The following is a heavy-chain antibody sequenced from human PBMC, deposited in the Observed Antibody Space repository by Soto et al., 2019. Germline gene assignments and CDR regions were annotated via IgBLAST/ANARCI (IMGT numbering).Heavy chain of an antibody. CDR1: GFTFASYA. V-gene: IGHV3-30-3*01. J-gene: IGHJ3*01. CDR3: ARGFGPSSQLAFDV. Sequence: QVQLVESGGGVVQPGRSLRLSCAASGFTFASYAFHWVRQAPGKGLEWVAAMSYDGNNKYYADSVKGRLTISRDISKNTLYAQLNSLIPDYTAMYYCARGFGPSSQLAFDVWGQGTMVSVSS. CDR2: MSYDGNNK. D-gene: IGHD3-10*01.